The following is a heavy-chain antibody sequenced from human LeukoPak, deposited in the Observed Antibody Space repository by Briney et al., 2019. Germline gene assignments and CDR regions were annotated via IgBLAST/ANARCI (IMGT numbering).Heavy chain of an antibody. CDR3: ARVGYCSGGSCYGGDY. Sequence: GGSLRLSCSASRFTFSNFNMHWVRQAPGKGLEWVAVIWYDGSNKYYADSVKGRFTISRDNSKNTLYLQMNTLRAEDTAVYYCARVGYCSGGSCYGGDYWGQGTLVTVSS. CDR1: RFTFSNFN. V-gene: IGHV3-33*08. J-gene: IGHJ4*02. CDR2: IWYDGSNK. D-gene: IGHD2-15*01.